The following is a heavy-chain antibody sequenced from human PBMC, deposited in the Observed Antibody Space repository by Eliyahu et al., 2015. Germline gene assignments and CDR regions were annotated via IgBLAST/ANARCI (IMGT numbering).Heavy chain of an antibody. Sequence: QVQLQESGPGLVXPSQTLSLTCTVSGGSIRSGGYYWNWIRQHPGQGLGWIAFIYTSGSTFYNPSLRSRLTISVDTSKNQFSLKLTSVTAADTAVYYCARTSGPPDAFDIWGQGTMVTVSS. V-gene: IGHV4-31*03. CDR1: GGSIRSGGYY. CDR3: ARTSGPPDAFDI. CDR2: IYTSGST. J-gene: IGHJ3*02. D-gene: IGHD3-3*01.